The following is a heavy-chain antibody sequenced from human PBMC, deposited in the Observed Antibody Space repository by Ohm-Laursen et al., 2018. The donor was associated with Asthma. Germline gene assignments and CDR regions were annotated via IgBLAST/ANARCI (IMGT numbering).Heavy chain of an antibody. V-gene: IGHV4-59*01. J-gene: IGHJ4*02. D-gene: IGHD3-9*01. Sequence: SQTLSLTCTVSGGSISSYYWSWIRQPPGKGLEWIGYIYYSGSTNYNPSLKSRVTISVDTSKNQVSLRLSSVSAADTALYFCTKLDWVQSMFDSWGPGTLVTVSS. CDR1: GGSISSYY. CDR3: TKLDWVQSMFDS. CDR2: IYYSGST.